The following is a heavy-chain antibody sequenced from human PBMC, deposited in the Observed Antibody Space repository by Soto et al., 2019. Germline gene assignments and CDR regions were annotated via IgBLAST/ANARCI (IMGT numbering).Heavy chain of an antibody. CDR2: ISGSGGST. D-gene: IGHD3-22*01. V-gene: IGHV3-23*01. Sequence: EAQLLESGGGLVQPGGSLRLSCAASGFTFSSYAMTWVRQAPGKGLEWVSVISGSGGSTYFADSVKGRFTISRDNSKNTLYLQMSSLRAEDTAVYYCATEYDSSGYYPDYWGQGTLVTVSS. J-gene: IGHJ4*02. CDR3: ATEYDSSGYYPDY. CDR1: GFTFSSYA.